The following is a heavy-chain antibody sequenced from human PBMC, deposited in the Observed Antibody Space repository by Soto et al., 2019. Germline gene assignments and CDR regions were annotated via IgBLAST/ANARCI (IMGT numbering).Heavy chain of an antibody. CDR3: ARVLSYYYDSSGYYDAFDI. D-gene: IGHD3-22*01. CDR2: IYPGDSDT. CDR1: GYSFTSYW. V-gene: IGHV5-51*01. Sequence: PGESLKISCKGSGYSFTSYWIGWVRQMPGKGLEWMGIIYPGDSDTRYSPSFQGQVTISADKSISTAYLQWSSLKASDTAMYYCARVLSYYYDSSGYYDAFDIWGQGTMVTVSS. J-gene: IGHJ3*02.